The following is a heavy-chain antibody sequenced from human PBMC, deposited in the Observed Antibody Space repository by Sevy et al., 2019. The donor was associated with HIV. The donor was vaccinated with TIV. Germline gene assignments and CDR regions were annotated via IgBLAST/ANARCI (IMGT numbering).Heavy chain of an antibody. CDR1: GGSISSYY. CDR2: MYYSGIT. J-gene: IGHJ5*02. CDR3: ARLNYSASAPGSWFDP. D-gene: IGHD1-26*01. V-gene: IGHV4-59*01. Sequence: SETLSLTCTVSGGSISSYYWSWIRQPPGKGLEWIADMYYSGITNYSPSLKSRLTISIDTSKNHFSLKLRSVTAADTAVYYCARLNYSASAPGSWFDPWGQRTLVTVSS.